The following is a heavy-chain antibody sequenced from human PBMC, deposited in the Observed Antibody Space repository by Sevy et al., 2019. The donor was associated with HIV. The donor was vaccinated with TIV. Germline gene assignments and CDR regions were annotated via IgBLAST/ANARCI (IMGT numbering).Heavy chain of an antibody. CDR1: GLNFDDYG. J-gene: IGHJ4*02. V-gene: IGHV3-20*04. D-gene: IGHD2-21*02. CDR3: ARERSCGGDCYYFDY. CDR2: INWNGVGT. Sequence: GGSLRLSCAASGLNFDDYGMSWVRQAPGKGLEWVSAINWNGVGTSYADSVKGRFTISRDNAKNSLYVQMNSLRAEDTALYYCARERSCGGDCYYFDYWGQGTLVTAPQ.